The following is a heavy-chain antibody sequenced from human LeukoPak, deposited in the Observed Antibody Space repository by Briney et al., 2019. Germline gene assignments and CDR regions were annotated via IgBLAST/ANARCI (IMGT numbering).Heavy chain of an antibody. J-gene: IGHJ6*02. D-gene: IGHD6-13*01. Sequence: ASVKVSCKASGYTFTSYGISWVRQAPGQGLEWMGWISAYSGDTNYAQKFQGWVTMTRDTSISTAYMELSRLRSNDTAVYYCARDSLAAAGRYYYYGMDVWGQGTTVTVSS. CDR2: ISAYSGDT. CDR1: GYTFTSYG. V-gene: IGHV1-18*01. CDR3: ARDSLAAAGRYYYYGMDV.